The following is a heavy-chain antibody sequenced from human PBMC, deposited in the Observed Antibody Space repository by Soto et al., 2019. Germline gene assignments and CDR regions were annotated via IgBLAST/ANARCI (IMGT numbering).Heavy chain of an antibody. V-gene: IGHV4-59*01. D-gene: IGHD6-19*01. CDR1: NGSINNYF. J-gene: IGHJ6*02. CDR2: VYYTGST. CDR3: ARYSSGWPGNGMDV. Sequence: SETLSLTXTVSNGSINNYFWSWIRQSPGKGLEWLGYVYYTGSTSYNPSVKSRVTMSVDTSKKQFSLKLSSVTAADTAVYYCARYSSGWPGNGMDVWGQGTTVTVSS.